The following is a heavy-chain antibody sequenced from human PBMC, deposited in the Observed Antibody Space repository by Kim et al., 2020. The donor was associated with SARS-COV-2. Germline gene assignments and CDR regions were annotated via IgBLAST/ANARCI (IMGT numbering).Heavy chain of an antibody. V-gene: IGHV3-21*01. CDR1: GFTFSSYS. Sequence: GGSLRLSCAASGFTFSSYSMNWVRQAPGKGLEWVSSISSSSSYIYYADSVKGRFTISRDNAKNSLYLQMNSLRAEDTAVYYCARDRVMWFGELSFDIWGQGTMVTVSS. CDR2: ISSSSSYI. D-gene: IGHD3-10*01. J-gene: IGHJ3*02. CDR3: ARDRVMWFGELSFDI.